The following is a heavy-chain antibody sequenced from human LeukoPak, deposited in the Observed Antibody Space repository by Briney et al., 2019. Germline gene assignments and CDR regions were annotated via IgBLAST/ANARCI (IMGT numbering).Heavy chain of an antibody. J-gene: IGHJ4*02. CDR3: ARDIHLGELSLYDY. CDR2: IDPSDSYT. D-gene: IGHD3-16*02. CDR1: GYSFTTYW. V-gene: IGHV5-10-1*01. Sequence: GESLKISCKGSGYSFTTYWITWVRQMPGKGLEWMGRIDPSDSYTNYSPSFQGHVTISADKSISTAYLQWSSLKASDTAMYYCARDIHLGELSLYDYWGQGTLVTVSS.